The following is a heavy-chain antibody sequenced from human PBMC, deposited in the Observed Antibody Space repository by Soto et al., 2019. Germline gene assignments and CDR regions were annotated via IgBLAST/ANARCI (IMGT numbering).Heavy chain of an antibody. CDR3: ARSPDSSGYYPRWYYYGMDV. D-gene: IGHD3-22*01. Sequence: SDTLSLTCSVSGGSISSGDYYWNWIRQPPGKGLEWIGEIYHSGSTNYNPSLKSRVTISVDKSKNQFSLKLSSVTAADTAVYYCARSPDSSGYYPRWYYYGMDVWGQGTTVTVSS. J-gene: IGHJ6*02. CDR1: GGSISSGDYY. CDR2: IYHSGST. V-gene: IGHV4-39*07.